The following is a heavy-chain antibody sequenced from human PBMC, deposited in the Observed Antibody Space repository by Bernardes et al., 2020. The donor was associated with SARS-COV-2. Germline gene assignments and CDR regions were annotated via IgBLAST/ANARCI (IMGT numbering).Heavy chain of an antibody. D-gene: IGHD3-10*01. J-gene: IGHJ4*02. V-gene: IGHV1-18*01. CDR1: GYTFTSYG. CDR2: ISAYNGNT. CDR3: AITSEAHYYGSGATDY. Sequence: ASMKVSCKASGYTFTSYGISWVRQAPGQGLEWMGWISAYNGNTNYAQKLQGRVTMTTDTSTSTAYMELRSLRSDDTAVYYCAITSEAHYYGSGATDYWGQGTLVTVSS.